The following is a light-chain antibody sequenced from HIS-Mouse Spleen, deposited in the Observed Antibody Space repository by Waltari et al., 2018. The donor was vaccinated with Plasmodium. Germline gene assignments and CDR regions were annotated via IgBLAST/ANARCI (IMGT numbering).Light chain of an antibody. J-gene: IGLJ2*01. CDR1: ALPKQY. CDR3: QSADSSGTYRV. V-gene: IGLV3-25*03. CDR2: QDS. Sequence: SYELTQPPSVSVSPGQTARITCSGDALPKQYAHWYQQKPGQAPVLVIYQDSERPSGIPERFSGSSSGTTVTLTISGVQAEDEADYYCQSADSSGTYRVFGGGTKLTVL.